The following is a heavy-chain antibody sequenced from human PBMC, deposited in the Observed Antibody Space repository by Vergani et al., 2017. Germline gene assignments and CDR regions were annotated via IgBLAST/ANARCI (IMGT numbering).Heavy chain of an antibody. Sequence: QVQLQESGPGLVKPSQTLSLTCTVSGGSISSGSYYWSWIRQPAGKGLEWIGRIYTSGSTNYNPSLKSRVTISVDPSKNQFSLKLSSVTAADTAVYYCARVMIPRDYSSGWYNPYYYYGMDVWGQGTTVTVSS. CDR3: ARVMIPRDYSSGWYNPYYYYGMDV. CDR2: IYTSGST. J-gene: IGHJ6*02. V-gene: IGHV4-61*02. D-gene: IGHD6-19*01. CDR1: GGSISSGSYY.